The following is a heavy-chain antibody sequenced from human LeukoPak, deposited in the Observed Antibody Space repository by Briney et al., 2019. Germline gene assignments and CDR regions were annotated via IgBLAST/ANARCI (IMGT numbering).Heavy chain of an antibody. D-gene: IGHD4-17*01. J-gene: IGHJ4*02. CDR3: ASSYDYGDYDY. CDR1: GFTVSSNY. CDR2: IYSGGST. Sequence: GGSLRLSCAASGFTVSSNYMSWVRQAPGKGLEWVSVIYSGGSTYYADSVKGRFTISRDNSKNTLYLQMNSLRAEDTAVYYCASSYDYGDYDYWGQGTLVTVSS. V-gene: IGHV3-53*01.